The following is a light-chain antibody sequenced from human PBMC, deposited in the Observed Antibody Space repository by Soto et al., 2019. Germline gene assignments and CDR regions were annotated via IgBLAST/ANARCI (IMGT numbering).Light chain of an antibody. J-gene: IGKJ1*01. Sequence: DIQMTQSPSTLSASVGDRVTITGRASQSVSMWLAWYQQKPGRAPRLLIYDASNLESGVPSRFSGSGSRTEFTLTINGLQPEDAATYYCQQSNTYLTWSVGQGTKVDIK. CDR3: QQSNTYLTWS. CDR1: QSVSMW. CDR2: DAS. V-gene: IGKV1-5*01.